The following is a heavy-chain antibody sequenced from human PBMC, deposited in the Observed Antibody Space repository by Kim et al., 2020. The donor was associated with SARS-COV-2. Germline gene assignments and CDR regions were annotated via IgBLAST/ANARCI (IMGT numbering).Heavy chain of an antibody. Sequence: SVKVSCKASGGTFSSYAISWVRQAPGQGLEWMGGIIPIFGTANYAQKFQGRVTITADESTSTAYMELSSLRSEDTAVYYCAREGCSGGSCPPLFDYWGQGTLVTVSS. V-gene: IGHV1-69*13. J-gene: IGHJ4*02. D-gene: IGHD2-15*01. CDR2: IIPIFGTA. CDR1: GGTFSSYA. CDR3: AREGCSGGSCPPLFDY.